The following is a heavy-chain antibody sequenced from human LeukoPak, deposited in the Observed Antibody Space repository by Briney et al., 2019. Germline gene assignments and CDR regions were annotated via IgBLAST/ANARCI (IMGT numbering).Heavy chain of an antibody. CDR3: ARDHDYYDSSGSMGY. Sequence: GGSLRLSCAASGFTFSSYGMHWVRQAPGKGLEWVAVIWYDGSNKYYADSVKGRFTISRDNSKNTLYLQMNSLRAEDTAVYYCARDHDYYDSSGSMGYWGQGTLVTVSS. V-gene: IGHV3-33*01. J-gene: IGHJ4*02. CDR2: IWYDGSNK. CDR1: GFTFSSYG. D-gene: IGHD3-22*01.